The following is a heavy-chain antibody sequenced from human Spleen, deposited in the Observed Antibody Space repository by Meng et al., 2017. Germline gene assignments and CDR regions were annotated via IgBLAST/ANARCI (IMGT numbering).Heavy chain of an antibody. CDR3: ARVGGTYYDYVWGSYREGPLGY. J-gene: IGHJ4*02. CDR1: GFTFSSYG. D-gene: IGHD3-16*02. V-gene: IGHV3-33*01. CDR2: IWYDGSNK. Sequence: GGSLRLSCAASGFTFSSYGMHWVRQAPGKGLEWVAVIWYDGSNKYYADSVKGRFTISRDNSKNTLYLQMNSLRAEDTAVYYCARVGGTYYDYVWGSYREGPLGYWGQGTLVTVSS.